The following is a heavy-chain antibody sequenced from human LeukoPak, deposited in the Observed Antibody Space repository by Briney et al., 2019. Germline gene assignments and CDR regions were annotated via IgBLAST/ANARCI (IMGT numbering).Heavy chain of an antibody. CDR1: GFTFSSYG. CDR2: ISYDGSNK. CDR3: AKGVDIVVVVAAHSEYYFDY. D-gene: IGHD2-15*01. V-gene: IGHV3-30*18. J-gene: IGHJ4*02. Sequence: GGSLRLSCAASGFTFSSYGMHWVRQARGKGLEWVAVISYDGSNKYYADSVKGRFTISRDNSKNTLYLQMNSLRAEDTAVYYCAKGVDIVVVVAAHSEYYFDYWGQGTLVTASS.